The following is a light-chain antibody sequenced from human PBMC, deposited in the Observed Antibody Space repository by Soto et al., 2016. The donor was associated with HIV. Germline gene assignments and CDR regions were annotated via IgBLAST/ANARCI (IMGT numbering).Light chain of an antibody. J-gene: IGLJ1*01. Sequence: SYELTQPPSVSVAPGKTARITCGGNNIGSKSVHWYQQKPGQAPVLVVYDDSDRPPGIPERFSGSNSGNTATLTISRVEAGDEADYYCQVWDSSSDHPVVFGTGTKVTVL. V-gene: IGLV3-21*03. CDR2: DDS. CDR1: NIGSKS. CDR3: QVWDSSSDHPVV.